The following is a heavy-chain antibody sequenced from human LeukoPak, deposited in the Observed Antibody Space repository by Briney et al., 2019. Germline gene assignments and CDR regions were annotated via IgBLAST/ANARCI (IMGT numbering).Heavy chain of an antibody. CDR1: GYSISSGYY. D-gene: IGHD6-13*01. CDR3: ARAKDRYSSSWEYFDY. CDR2: IYHSGST. V-gene: IGHV4-38-2*01. J-gene: IGHJ4*02. Sequence: SETLPLTCAVYGYSISSGYYWGWIRQPPGKGLEWIGSIYHSGSTYYNPSLKSRVTISVDTSKNQFSLKLSSVTAADTAVYYCARAKDRYSSSWEYFDYWGQGTLVTVSS.